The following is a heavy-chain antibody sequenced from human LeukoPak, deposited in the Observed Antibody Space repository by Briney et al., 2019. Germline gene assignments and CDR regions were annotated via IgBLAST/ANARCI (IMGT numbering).Heavy chain of an antibody. Sequence: GGSLRLSCAASGFTFSDYYMSWIRQAPGKGLEWVSYISSSGSTIYYADSVKGRFTISRDNAKNSLYLQMNSLRAEDTAVCYCARGSQNPAPCFDYWGQGTLVTVSS. D-gene: IGHD1-14*01. CDR1: GFTFSDYY. CDR3: ARGSQNPAPCFDY. J-gene: IGHJ4*02. V-gene: IGHV3-11*04. CDR2: ISSSGSTI.